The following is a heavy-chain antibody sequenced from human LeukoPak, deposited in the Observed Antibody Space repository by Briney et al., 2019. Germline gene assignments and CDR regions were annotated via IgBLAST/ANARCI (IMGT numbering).Heavy chain of an antibody. CDR1: GFTFSNYA. J-gene: IGHJ4*03. CDR3: ARGGSYWEY. Sequence: GGSLILSCAASGFTFSNYAMTWVRQAPGRGLEWVSGISGSGGFTYYADSVKGRFTISRDNSKNTLYLQMNSLRAEDTAVYYCARGGSYWEYWGQGTLVTVSS. V-gene: IGHV3-23*01. CDR2: ISGSGGFT.